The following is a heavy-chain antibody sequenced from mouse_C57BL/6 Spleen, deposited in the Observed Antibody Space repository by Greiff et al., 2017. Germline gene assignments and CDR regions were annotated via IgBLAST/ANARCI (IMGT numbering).Heavy chain of an antibody. CDR2: IYPGSGST. CDR1: GYTFTSYW. J-gene: IGHJ2*01. D-gene: IGHD1-2*01. CDR3: ARRGPITTAHFDY. V-gene: IGHV1-55*01. Sequence: QVQLQQPGAELVKPGASVKMSCKASGYTFTSYWITWVKQRPGQGLEWIGDIYPGSGSTNYNEKFKSKATLTVDTSSITAYMQLRSLTSEDSAVYYCARRGPITTAHFDYWGQGTTLTVSS.